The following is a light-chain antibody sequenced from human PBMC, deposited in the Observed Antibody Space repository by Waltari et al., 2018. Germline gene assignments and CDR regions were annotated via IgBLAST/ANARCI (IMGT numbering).Light chain of an antibody. V-gene: IGLV2-23*02. CDR2: EVS. CDR3: SSYVGGGSFLA. CDR1: NIDIGSYNL. Sequence: QSALTQPASVSGSPGQSITISCTGTNIDIGSYNLVSWYQQFPGKAPKLIIYEVSKRPSGVSNRFSGSRSANTASLTISGLQPEDEADFYCSSYVGGGSFLAFGGGTKLTVL. J-gene: IGLJ2*01.